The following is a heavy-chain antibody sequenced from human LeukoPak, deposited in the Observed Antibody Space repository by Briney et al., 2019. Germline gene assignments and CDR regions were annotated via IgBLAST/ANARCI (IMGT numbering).Heavy chain of an antibody. D-gene: IGHD1-26*01. CDR1: VWAFTRQY. CDR3: ARDNSVGDYVWWFDP. CDR2: INPRGSST. J-gene: IGHJ5*02. V-gene: IGHV1-46*01. Sequence: VNVSFKSCVWAFTRQYMHWVRQAGGRGLDWMGFINPRGSSTIYAQKFQGRVAMTRDMSTSTDYVELSSLRSEETAVYYCARDNSVGDYVWWFDPWGQGTLVTVS.